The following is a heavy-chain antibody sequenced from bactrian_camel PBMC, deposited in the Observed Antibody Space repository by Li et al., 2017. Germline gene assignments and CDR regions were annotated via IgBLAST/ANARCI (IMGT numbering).Heavy chain of an antibody. Sequence: HVQLVESGGGSVQPGGSLRLSCTTSGFTFPTYYMTWVRQGPGKGLEWVSSLFSDDGSTTYADSVRGRFTISRDIAKNTVYLEMNSLKPEDTAVYYCVSGYYSDREAPYTYWGQGTQVTVS. J-gene: IGHJ4*01. CDR2: LFSDDGST. CDR3: VSGYYSDREAPYTY. CDR1: GFTFPTYY. V-gene: IGHV3-2*01. D-gene: IGHD4*01.